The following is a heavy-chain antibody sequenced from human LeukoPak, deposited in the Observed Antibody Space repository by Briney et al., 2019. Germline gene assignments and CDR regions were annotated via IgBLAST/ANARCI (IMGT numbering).Heavy chain of an antibody. J-gene: IGHJ5*02. V-gene: IGHV4-4*07. D-gene: IGHD3-10*01. CDR2: IYTSGST. CDR3: ARVLVAPYGSGSYYNFWFDP. Sequence: SETLSLTCTVSGGSISSYYWSWIRQPAGKGLEWIGRIYTSGSTNYNPSLKSRVTMSVDTSKNQFSLKLSSVTAADTAVYYCARVLVAPYGSGSYYNFWFDPWGQGTMVTVSS. CDR1: GGSISSYY.